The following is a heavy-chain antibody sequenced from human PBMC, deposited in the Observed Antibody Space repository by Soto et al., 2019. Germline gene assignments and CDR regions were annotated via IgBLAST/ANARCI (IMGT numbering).Heavy chain of an antibody. D-gene: IGHD2-21*02. J-gene: IGHJ5*02. CDR2: ISAYNGNT. CDR3: ARREVTPNWFDP. V-gene: IGHV1-18*01. CDR1: GYAFTSYG. Sequence: ASVKVSCKASGYAFTSYGISWVRQAPGQGLEWMGWISAYNGNTNYAQKLQGRVTMTTDTSTSTAYMELRSLRSDDTAVYYCARREVTPNWFDPWGQGTLVTVSS.